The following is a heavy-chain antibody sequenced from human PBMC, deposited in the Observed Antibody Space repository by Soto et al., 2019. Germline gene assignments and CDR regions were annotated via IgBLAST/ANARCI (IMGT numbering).Heavy chain of an antibody. CDR3: AREALSSGWSSMYWY. Sequence: PSETLSLTCTVSGGSISSSSYYWGWIRQPPGKGLEWIGSIYYSGSTYYNPSLKSRVTISVDTSKNQFSLKLSSVTAADTAVYYCAREALSSGWSSMYWYWGQGTLVTVSS. CDR2: IYYSGST. CDR1: GGSISSSSYY. V-gene: IGHV4-39*02. D-gene: IGHD6-19*01. J-gene: IGHJ4*02.